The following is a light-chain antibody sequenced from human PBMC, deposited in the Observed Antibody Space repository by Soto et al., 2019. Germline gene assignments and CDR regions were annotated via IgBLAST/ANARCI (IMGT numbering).Light chain of an antibody. Sequence: QSALTQTASVSGSPGQSITSSCTGTSSDVGSYNFVSWYQQHPGKAPKLIIYEVSNRPSGISNRFSGSKSDNTASLTISGLQAEDEADYYCSSYTSSTTSVFGTGTKLTVL. J-gene: IGLJ1*01. CDR2: EVS. CDR1: SSDVGSYNF. V-gene: IGLV2-14*01. CDR3: SSYTSSTTSV.